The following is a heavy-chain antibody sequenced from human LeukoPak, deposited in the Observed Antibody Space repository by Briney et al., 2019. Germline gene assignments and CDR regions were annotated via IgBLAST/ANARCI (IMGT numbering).Heavy chain of an antibody. J-gene: IGHJ6*03. Sequence: QPGRSLRLSCAASGFTFDDYAMHWVRQAPGKGLEWVSGISWNSGSIGYADSVKGRFTISRDNAKNSLYLQMNSLRAEDTALYYCAKDMAAAPNYYMDVWGKGTTVTISS. CDR3: AKDMAAAPNYYMDV. V-gene: IGHV3-9*01. CDR2: ISWNSGSI. CDR1: GFTFDDYA. D-gene: IGHD6-13*01.